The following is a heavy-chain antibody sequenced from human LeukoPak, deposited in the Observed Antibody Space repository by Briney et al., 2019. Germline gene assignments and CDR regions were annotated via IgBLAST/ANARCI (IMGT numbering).Heavy chain of an antibody. J-gene: IGHJ6*03. CDR1: GFTFSDYY. CDR2: ISSSGSTI. V-gene: IGHV3-11*04. CDR3: ARVPWIQKGYYMDV. D-gene: IGHD5-18*01. Sequence: PGGSLRLSCAASGFTFSDYYMSWIRQAPGKGLEWVSYISSSGSTIYYADSVKGRFTISRDNAKNSLYLQMNSLRAEDTAMYYCARVPWIQKGYYMDVWGKGTTVTVSS.